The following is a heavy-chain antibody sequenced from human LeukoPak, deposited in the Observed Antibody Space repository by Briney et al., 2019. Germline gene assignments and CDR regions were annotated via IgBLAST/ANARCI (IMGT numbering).Heavy chain of an antibody. J-gene: IGHJ4*02. V-gene: IGHV3-30*02. D-gene: IGHD3-22*01. CDR2: IRYDGSNK. CDR3: AKEQYYYDSSGYQSPDY. CDR1: GFTFSSYG. Sequence: QTGGSLRLSCAASGFTFSSYGMHWIRQAPGKGLEWVAFIRYDGSNKYYADSVKGRFTISRDNSKNTLYLQMNSLRAEDTAVYYCAKEQYYYDSSGYQSPDYWGQGTLVTVSS.